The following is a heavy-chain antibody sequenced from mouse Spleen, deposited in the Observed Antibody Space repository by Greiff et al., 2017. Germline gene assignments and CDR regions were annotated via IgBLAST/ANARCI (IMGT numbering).Heavy chain of an antibody. J-gene: IGHJ2*01. CDR2: INPSNGRT. D-gene: IGHD2-1*01. CDR1: GYTFTSYW. V-gene: IGHV1S81*02. Sequence: QVQLKQPGAELVKPGASVKLSCKASGYTFTSYWMHWVKQRPGQGLEWIGEINPSNGRTNYNEKFKSKATLTVDKSSSTAYMQLSSLTSEDSAVYYCATLYGNYGFDYWGQGTTLTVSS. CDR3: ATLYGNYGFDY.